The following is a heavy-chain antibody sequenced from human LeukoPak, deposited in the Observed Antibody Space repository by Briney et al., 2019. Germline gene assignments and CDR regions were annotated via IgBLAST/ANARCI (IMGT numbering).Heavy chain of an antibody. D-gene: IGHD2-2*01. CDR3: ARDSHCSSTSCYSKSYNWFDP. CDR1: GGTFSSYA. J-gene: IGHJ5*02. V-gene: IGHV1-69*13. Sequence: GASVKVSCKASGGTFSSYAISWVRQAPGQGLEWMGGIIPIFGTANYAQKFQGTVTITADESTSTAYMELSSLRSEDTAVYYCARDSHCSSTSCYSKSYNWFDPWGQGTLVTVSS. CDR2: IIPIFGTA.